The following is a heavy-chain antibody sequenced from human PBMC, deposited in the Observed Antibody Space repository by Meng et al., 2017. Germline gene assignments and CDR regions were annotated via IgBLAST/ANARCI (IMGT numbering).Heavy chain of an antibody. CDR1: GGSISSGGYY. V-gene: IGHV4-31*01. D-gene: IGHD6-13*01. CDR3: ARVSAGSKAYFDY. Sequence: QVQESGPGLVNPSQALSLTCTVSGGSISSGGYYWSWIRQHPGKGLEWIGYIYYSGSTYYNPSLKSLVTISVDTSKNQFSLKLSSVTAADTAVYYCARVSAGSKAYFDYWGQGTLVTASS. CDR2: IYYSGST. J-gene: IGHJ4*02.